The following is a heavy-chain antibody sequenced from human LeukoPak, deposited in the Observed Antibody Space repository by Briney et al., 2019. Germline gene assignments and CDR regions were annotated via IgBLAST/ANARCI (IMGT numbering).Heavy chain of an antibody. J-gene: IGHJ5*02. Sequence: GGSLRLSCAASGFTFSSYEMNWVRQAPGKGLEWVSYISSSGRTIYYADSVKGRFTISRDNAKNSLYLQMNSLRDEDTAVYYCASLRLGDPWGQGTLVTVSS. D-gene: IGHD3-3*01. CDR3: ASLRLGDP. V-gene: IGHV3-48*03. CDR1: GFTFSSYE. CDR2: ISSSGRTI.